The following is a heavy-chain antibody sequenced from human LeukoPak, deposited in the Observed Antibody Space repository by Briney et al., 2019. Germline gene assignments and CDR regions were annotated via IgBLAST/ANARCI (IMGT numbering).Heavy chain of an antibody. CDR1: GFTFSNYG. Sequence: PGGSLRLSCAASGFTFSNYGMHWVRQAPGKGLEWVAVIWYDGSNKYYADSVKGRFTISRDNSKNTLYLQMNSLRAEDTAVYYCAKSENGMVDYWGQGTLVTVSS. CDR3: AKSENGMVDY. D-gene: IGHD1-14*01. CDR2: IWYDGSNK. J-gene: IGHJ4*02. V-gene: IGHV3-33*06.